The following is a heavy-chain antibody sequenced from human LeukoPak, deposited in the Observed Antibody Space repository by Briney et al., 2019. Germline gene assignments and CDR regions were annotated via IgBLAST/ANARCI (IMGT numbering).Heavy chain of an antibody. V-gene: IGHV1-69*04. J-gene: IGHJ4*02. CDR3: ARTYDSSGYYSDY. D-gene: IGHD3-22*01. CDR1: GGTFSSYA. Sequence: SVKVSCKASGGTFSSYAISWVRQAPGQGLEWMGRIIPILGIANYAQKFQGRVTITADKSTSTAYMELSSLRSEDTAVYYCARTYDSSGYYSDYWGQGTLVTVSS. CDR2: IIPILGIA.